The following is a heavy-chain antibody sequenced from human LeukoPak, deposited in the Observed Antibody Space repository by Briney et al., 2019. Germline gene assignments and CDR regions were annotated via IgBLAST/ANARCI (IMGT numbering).Heavy chain of an antibody. V-gene: IGHV3-11*04. CDR3: ARSRSVVVSYYFDY. J-gene: IGHJ4*02. D-gene: IGHD2-2*01. CDR1: GFTFSDYY. CDR2: ISSSGSTI. Sequence: GGSLRLSCAASGFTFSDYYMSWIRQAPGKGLEWVSYISSSGSTIYYADSVKGRFTISRDNAKNSLYLQMNSLRAEDTAVYYCARSRSVVVSYYFDYWGQGTLVTVSS.